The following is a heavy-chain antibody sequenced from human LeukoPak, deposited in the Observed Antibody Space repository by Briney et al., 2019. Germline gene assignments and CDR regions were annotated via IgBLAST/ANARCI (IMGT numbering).Heavy chain of an antibody. D-gene: IGHD2-15*01. J-gene: IGHJ4*02. CDR1: EFTFSSYA. V-gene: IGHV3-23*01. CDR3: AKETYYCSGGSCYSGYFDY. CDR2: ISGSGGST. Sequence: PGGSLRLSCAASEFTFSSYAMSWVRQAPGKGLEWVSAISGSGGSTYYADSVKGRFTISRDNSKNTLYLQMNSLRAEDTAVYYCAKETYYCSGGSCYSGYFDYWGQGTLVTVSS.